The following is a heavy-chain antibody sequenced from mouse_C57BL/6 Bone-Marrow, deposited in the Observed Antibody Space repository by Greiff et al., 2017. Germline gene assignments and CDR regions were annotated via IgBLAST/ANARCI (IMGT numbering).Heavy chain of an antibody. CDR1: GFNFSSYA. Sequence: VQLVESGEGLVKPGGSLKLSCAASGFNFSSYAMSWVRQTPEKRLEGVAYISSGGDYIYYADTVKGRFTISRDNARNPLYLQMSSLNSEDPAMYYCTSAPNWYFDVWGTGTTVTVSS. V-gene: IGHV5-9-1*02. CDR3: TSAPNWYFDV. J-gene: IGHJ1*03. CDR2: ISSGGDYI.